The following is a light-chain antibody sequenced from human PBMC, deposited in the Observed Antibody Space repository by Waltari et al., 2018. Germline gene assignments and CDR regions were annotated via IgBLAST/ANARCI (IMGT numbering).Light chain of an antibody. CDR3: QTGGHGTWV. Sequence: QLVLTQSPSASASLGASVKLTCTLDSGHSTNVIAWLQQQPEKGPRYLMKINSDGGHVKGDGIPDRFSGSGSGAERYLTISSLQSEDEADYYCQTGGHGTWVFGGGTKLTVL. CDR2: INSDGGH. V-gene: IGLV4-69*01. CDR1: SGHSTNV. J-gene: IGLJ3*02.